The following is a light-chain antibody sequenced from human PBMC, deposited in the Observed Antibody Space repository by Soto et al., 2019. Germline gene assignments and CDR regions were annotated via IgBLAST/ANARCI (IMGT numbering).Light chain of an antibody. Sequence: EIVLTQSPAILSVSPGERATLSFMASQSISRSLAWYQQKPGQAPRLLISDASTRATGIPARFSGSGSGTEFTLTISSLQSEDFAVYYCQQYNNWPRTFGQGTKVDI. CDR3: QQYNNWPRT. CDR2: DAS. J-gene: IGKJ1*01. V-gene: IGKV3-15*01. CDR1: QSISRS.